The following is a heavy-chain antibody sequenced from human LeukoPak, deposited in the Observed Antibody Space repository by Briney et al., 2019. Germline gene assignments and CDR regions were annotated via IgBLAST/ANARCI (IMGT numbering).Heavy chain of an antibody. D-gene: IGHD6-13*01. J-gene: IGHJ4*02. V-gene: IGHV1-69*04. CDR2: IIPILGIA. CDR1: GGTFSSYA. CDR3: AREQYIAAAHEFDY. Sequence: SVKVSCKASGGTFSSYAISWVRQAPGQGLEWMGRIIPILGIANYAQKFQGRVTITADKSTSTAYMELSSLRSEDTAVYYCAREQYIAAAHEFDYWGQGTLVTVSS.